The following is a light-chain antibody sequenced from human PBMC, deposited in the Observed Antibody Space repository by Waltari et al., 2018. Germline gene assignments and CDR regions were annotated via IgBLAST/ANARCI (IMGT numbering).Light chain of an antibody. CDR3: TSYTSTNTVV. CDR2: DVT. V-gene: IGLV2-14*01. CDR1: SSDVGGYNF. Sequence: QSALAQPASVSGSPGQSITISCTGTSSDVGGYNFVSWYQQHPGKAPKLIIYDVTKWPSGVSNRFSGSKSGNTASLTISGLQAEDEADYYCTSYTSTNTVVFGGGTKVTVL. J-gene: IGLJ2*01.